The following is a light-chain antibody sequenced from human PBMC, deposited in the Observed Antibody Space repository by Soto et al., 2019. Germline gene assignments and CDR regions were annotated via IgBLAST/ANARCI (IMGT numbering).Light chain of an antibody. CDR3: QQYGPSPMYT. CDR2: GAS. CDR1: QTVSSSY. V-gene: IGKV3-20*01. J-gene: IGKJ2*01. Sequence: EIVLTQSPGTLSLSPGERATLSCRASQTVSSSYLAWYQQKPGQAPRLLIYGASTRATGIPGRFSGSASGTDVTLTISRLEPEDFVVYYCQQYGPSPMYTFGQGTNLESK.